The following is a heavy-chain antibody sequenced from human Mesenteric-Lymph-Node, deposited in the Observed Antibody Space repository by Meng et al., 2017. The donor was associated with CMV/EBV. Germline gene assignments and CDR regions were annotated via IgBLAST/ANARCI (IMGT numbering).Heavy chain of an antibody. J-gene: IGHJ4*02. V-gene: IGHV1-69*04. CDR1: TFTNAA. CDR2: IIPHLDIP. CDR3: ARDLRAVVAAPEFFDS. D-gene: IGHD2-15*01. Sequence: TFTNAALNWIRQAPGYGLAWMGRIIPHLDIPNYSDNFQDRITITADQSTSTVSLELRSLRSADTAMYYCARDLRAVVAAPEFFDSWGQGTLVTVSS.